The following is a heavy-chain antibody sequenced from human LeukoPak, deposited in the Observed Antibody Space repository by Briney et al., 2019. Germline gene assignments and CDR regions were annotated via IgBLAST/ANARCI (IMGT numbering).Heavy chain of an antibody. D-gene: IGHD6-19*01. Sequence: PGGSLRLSCAASGFTFSDYYMSWIRQAPGKGLEWVSYISSSGSTIYYADSVKGRFTISRDNAKNSLYLQMNSLRDEDTAVYYCARDGGSSGWYQNYYYYGMDVWGQGTTVTVSS. CDR1: GFTFSDYY. CDR2: ISSSGSTI. CDR3: ARDGGSSGWYQNYYYYGMDV. J-gene: IGHJ6*02. V-gene: IGHV3-11*04.